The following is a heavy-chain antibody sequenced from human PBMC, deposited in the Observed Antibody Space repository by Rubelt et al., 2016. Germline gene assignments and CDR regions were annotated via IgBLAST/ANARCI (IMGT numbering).Heavy chain of an antibody. CDR3: ARDQGEYFRTYYYYGMDV. CDR2: ISGSGGST. D-gene: IGHD2/OR15-2a*01. Sequence: HGPGEGLEWVSAISGSGGSTYYADSVKGRFTISRDNSKNTLYLQMNSLRAEDTAVYYCARDQGEYFRTYYYYGMDVWGQGTTVTVSS. V-gene: IGHV3-23*01. J-gene: IGHJ6*02.